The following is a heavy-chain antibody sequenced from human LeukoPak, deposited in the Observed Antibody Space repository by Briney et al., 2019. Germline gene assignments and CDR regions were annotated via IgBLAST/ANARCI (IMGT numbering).Heavy chain of an antibody. CDR3: ARDLCSSTSCYKYYYGMDV. V-gene: IGHV3-21*01. D-gene: IGHD2-2*02. J-gene: IGHJ6*02. Sequence: GGSLRLSCAASGFTFSIYSMNWGRQAPGKGLEWGSSIINSSSYIYYADSVKGRFTISRDNAKNSLYLQINSLRAEDTAVYYCARDLCSSTSCYKYYYGMDVWGQGTTVTVSS. CDR1: GFTFSIYS. CDR2: IINSSSYI.